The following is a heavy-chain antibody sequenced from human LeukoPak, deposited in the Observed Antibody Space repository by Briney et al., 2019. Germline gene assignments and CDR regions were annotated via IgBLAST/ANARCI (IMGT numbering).Heavy chain of an antibody. CDR3: AKWGCSGSDCYPFDY. Sequence: PGRSLRLSCAASGFTFSSYGMHWVRQAPGKGLEWVAVISYDGSNKYYVDSVKGRFTISRDNSKNTLYLQMNSLRAEDTAVYYCAKWGCSGSDCYPFDYWGQGTLVTVSS. V-gene: IGHV3-30*18. CDR1: GFTFSSYG. D-gene: IGHD2-21*02. CDR2: ISYDGSNK. J-gene: IGHJ4*02.